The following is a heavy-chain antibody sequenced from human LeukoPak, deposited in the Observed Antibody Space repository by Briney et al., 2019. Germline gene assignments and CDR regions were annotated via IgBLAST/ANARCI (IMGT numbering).Heavy chain of an antibody. CDR2: TYYRSKWYN. V-gene: IGHV6-1*01. CDR1: GDSVSSNIAA. J-gene: IGHJ4*02. Sequence: SQTLSLTCAISGDSVSSNIAAWNWIRQSPSRGLEWLGRTYYRSKWYNDYAVSVQSRITINPDTSKNQFSPQLNSVTPEDTAVYYRVRGKPGTLDYWGQGTLVTVSS. CDR3: VRGKPGTLDY.